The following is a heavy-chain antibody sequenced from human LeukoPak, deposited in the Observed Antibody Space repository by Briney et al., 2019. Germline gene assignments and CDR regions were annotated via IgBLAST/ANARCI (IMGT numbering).Heavy chain of an antibody. D-gene: IGHD2-15*01. Sequence: GASVKVSCKSTGYTFTHYYMHWLLQAPGQGLEWMGWIDSKNGDTKYAQKFQSRLIITRDTSIGIAYMELRSLISDDTAVYYSASEAYCSCGRCTVQRVASWGQGTPVTVSS. J-gene: IGHJ4*02. V-gene: IGHV1-2*02. CDR2: IDSKNGDT. CDR1: GYTFTHYY. CDR3: ASEAYCSCGRCTVQRVAS.